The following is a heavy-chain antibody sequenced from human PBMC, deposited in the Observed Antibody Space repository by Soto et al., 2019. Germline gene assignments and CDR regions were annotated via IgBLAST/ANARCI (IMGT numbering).Heavy chain of an antibody. CDR3: ARGVEQWLAGDYYYYYYMDV. D-gene: IGHD6-19*01. CDR1: GYTFTSYD. V-gene: IGHV1-8*01. CDR2: MNPNSGNT. J-gene: IGHJ6*03. Sequence: ASVKVSCKASGYTFTSYDINWVRQATGQGLEWMGWMNPNSGNTGYAQKFQGRVTMTRNTSISTAYMELSSLRSEDTAVYYCARGVEQWLAGDYYYYYYMDVWGKGTTVTVSS.